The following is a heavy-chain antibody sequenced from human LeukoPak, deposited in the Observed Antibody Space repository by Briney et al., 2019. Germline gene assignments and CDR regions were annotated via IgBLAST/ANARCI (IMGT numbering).Heavy chain of an antibody. CDR1: GFTFSSYW. CDR3: AKVVVVTATNYYFDY. Sequence: PGESLTLSCAASGFTFSSYWMSWVRQAPGKGLEWVAFIRYDGSNKYYGDSVKGRFTISRDNSKNTLYLQMNSLRAEDTAVYYCAKVVVVTATNYYFDYWGQGTLVTVSS. D-gene: IGHD2-21*02. J-gene: IGHJ4*02. CDR2: IRYDGSNK. V-gene: IGHV3-30*02.